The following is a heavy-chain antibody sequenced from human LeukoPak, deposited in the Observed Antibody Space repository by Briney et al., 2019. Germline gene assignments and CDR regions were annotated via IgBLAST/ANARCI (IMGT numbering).Heavy chain of an antibody. J-gene: IGHJ4*02. CDR1: GFTFSSYS. CDR2: ISSGSGTT. V-gene: IGHV3-48*01. D-gene: IGHD2-2*01. Sequence: PGGSLRLSCEASGFTFSSYSMNWVRQAPGKGLEWVSYISSGSGTTYYADSVKGRFTISRDNAKNSLYLQMNSLRAEDTAVYYCAKYQDSSTWGGNYFDYWGQGTLVTVSS. CDR3: AKYQDSSTWGGNYFDY.